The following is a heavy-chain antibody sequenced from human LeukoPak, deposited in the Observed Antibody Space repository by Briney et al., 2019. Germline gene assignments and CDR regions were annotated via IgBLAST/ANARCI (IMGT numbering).Heavy chain of an antibody. CDR1: GFTFSSYA. CDR3: AKDPYYYGSGPLGP. J-gene: IGHJ5*02. D-gene: IGHD3-10*01. Sequence: GGSLRLSCAASGFTFSSYAMSWVRQAPGKGLEWVSAISGSGGSTYYADSVKGRFTISRDNSKNTLYLQMNSLRAEDTAVYYCAKDPYYYGSGPLGPWGQGTLVTVSS. V-gene: IGHV3-23*01. CDR2: ISGSGGST.